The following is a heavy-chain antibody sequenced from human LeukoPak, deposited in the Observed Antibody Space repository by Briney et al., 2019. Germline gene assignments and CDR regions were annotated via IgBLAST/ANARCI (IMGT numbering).Heavy chain of an antibody. CDR3: ARAGTMVRGVSPHY. D-gene: IGHD3-10*01. CDR2: ISAYNGNT. V-gene: IGHV1-18*04. J-gene: IGHJ4*02. CDR1: GYTFTGYY. Sequence: ASVKVSCKASGYTFTGYYMHWVRQAPGQGLEWMGWISAYNGNTNYAQKLQGRVTMTTDTSTSTAYMELRSLRSDDTAVYYCARAGTMVRGVSPHYWGQGTLVTVSS.